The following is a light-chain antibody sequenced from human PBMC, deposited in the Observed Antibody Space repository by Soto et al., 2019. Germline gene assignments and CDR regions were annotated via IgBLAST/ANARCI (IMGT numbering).Light chain of an antibody. CDR3: QQYNSYSWT. J-gene: IGKJ1*01. CDR1: QSISSW. CDR2: TAS. V-gene: IGKV1-5*03. Sequence: DIPMTQSPSTLSASVGDRVTITCRASQSISSWLAWYQQKPGKAPKLLIYTASSLDSGVPSRFSGSGSGTDFTLTISSLQPDDFAIYYCQQYNSYSWTFGQGTKVEIK.